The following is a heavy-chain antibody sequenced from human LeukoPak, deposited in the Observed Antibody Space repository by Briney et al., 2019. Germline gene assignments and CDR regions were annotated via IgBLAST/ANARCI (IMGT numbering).Heavy chain of an antibody. J-gene: IGHJ6*03. CDR2: IIPIFGTA. Sequence: SVKVSCKASGGTFSSYAISWVRQAPGQGLEWMGGIIPIFGTANYAQKFQGRVTITADESTSTAYMELSSLRSEDTAVYYCARAWYSSSTPAHSYYMDVWGKGTTVTVSS. CDR3: ARAWYSSSTPAHSYYMDV. D-gene: IGHD6-6*01. CDR1: GGTFSSYA. V-gene: IGHV1-69*01.